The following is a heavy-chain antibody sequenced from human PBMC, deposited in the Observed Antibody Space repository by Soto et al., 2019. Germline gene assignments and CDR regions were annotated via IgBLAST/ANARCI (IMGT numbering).Heavy chain of an antibody. CDR3: ARDVTVVVVAATRPAY. J-gene: IGHJ4*02. CDR2: IKQDGSEK. Sequence: GGSLRLSCAASGFTFSSYWMSWVRQAPGKGLEWVANIKQDGSEKYYVDSVKGRFTISRDNAKNSLYLQMNSLRAEDTAVYYCARDVTVVVVAATRPAYWGQGTLVTVPQ. D-gene: IGHD2-15*01. CDR1: GFTFSSYW. V-gene: IGHV3-7*01.